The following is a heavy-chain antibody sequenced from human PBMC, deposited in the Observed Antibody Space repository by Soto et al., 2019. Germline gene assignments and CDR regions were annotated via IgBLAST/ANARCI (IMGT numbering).Heavy chain of an antibody. D-gene: IGHD6-19*01. J-gene: IGHJ4*02. CDR2: ISYDGSNK. CDR3: AKDWLQRGVAGTVCYFDY. CDR1: GFTFSSYG. Sequence: GGSLRLSCAASGFTFSSYGMHWVRQAPGKGLEWVAVISYDGSNKYYADSVKGQFTISRDNSKNTLYLQMNSLRAEDTAVYYCAKDWLQRGVAGTVCYFDYWGQGTLVTVSS. V-gene: IGHV3-30*18.